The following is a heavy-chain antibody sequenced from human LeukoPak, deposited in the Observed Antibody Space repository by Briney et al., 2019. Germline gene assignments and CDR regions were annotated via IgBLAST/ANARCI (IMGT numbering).Heavy chain of an antibody. J-gene: IGHJ4*02. V-gene: IGHV3-23*01. D-gene: IGHD3-3*01. Sequence: GGSLRLSCAASGFTFSSYAMSWVRQAPGKGLEWVSAISGSGGSTYYADSVKGRFTISRDNSKNTLYLQMNSLRAEDTAVYYCAKGSGYPITKYYFDYWGQGTLVTVSS. CDR2: ISGSGGST. CDR1: GFTFSSYA. CDR3: AKGSGYPITKYYFDY.